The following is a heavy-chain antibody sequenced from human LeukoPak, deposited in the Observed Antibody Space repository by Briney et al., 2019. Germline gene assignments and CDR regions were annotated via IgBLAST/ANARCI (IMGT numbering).Heavy chain of an antibody. CDR3: ARVNGYYDSRNPFDY. D-gene: IGHD3-22*01. J-gene: IGHJ4*02. CDR1: GYTFTSYY. V-gene: IGHV1-46*01. CDR2: INPSGGST. Sequence: ASVKVSCKASGYTFTSYYMHWVRQAPGQGLEWMGIINPSGGSTSYAQKFQGRVTMTRDRSTSTVYMELSSLRPEDTAVYYCARVNGYYDSRNPFDYWGQGTLVTVSS.